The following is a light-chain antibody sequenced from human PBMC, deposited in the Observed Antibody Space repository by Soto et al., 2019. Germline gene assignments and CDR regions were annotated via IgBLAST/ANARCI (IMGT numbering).Light chain of an antibody. CDR1: KNIGSN. CDR2: GAS. CDR3: QQYGSSPPT. Sequence: VVTQSPATLSMSPGERATLSCRTSKNIGSNLAWYQQKPGQAPRLLIYGASARASGIPARFSGRGSGTEFTLTISRLEPEDFAVYYCQQYGSSPPTFGQGTKVDIK. J-gene: IGKJ1*01. V-gene: IGKV3-20*01.